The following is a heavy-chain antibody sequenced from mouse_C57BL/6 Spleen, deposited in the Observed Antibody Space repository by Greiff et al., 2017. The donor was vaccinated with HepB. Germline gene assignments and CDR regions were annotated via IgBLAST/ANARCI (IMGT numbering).Heavy chain of an antibody. D-gene: IGHD4-1*01. CDR1: GFTFSSYA. V-gene: IGHV5-9-1*02. Sequence: DVQLVESGEGLVKPGGSLKLSCAASGFTFSSYAMSWVRQTPEKRLEWVAYISSGGDYIYYADTVKGRFTISRDNARNTLYLQMSSLKSEDTAMYYCTRTANWDERAWFAYWGQGTLVTVSA. CDR3: TRTANWDERAWFAY. J-gene: IGHJ3*01. CDR2: ISSGGDYI.